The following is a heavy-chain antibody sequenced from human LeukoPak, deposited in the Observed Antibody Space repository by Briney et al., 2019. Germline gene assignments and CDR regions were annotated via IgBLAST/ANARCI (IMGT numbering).Heavy chain of an antibody. D-gene: IGHD4-17*01. CDR1: GXAFSIYA. CDR2: VTSSGGST. V-gene: IGHV3-23*01. J-gene: IGHJ6*02. CDR3: AKVNGDSFYYYYGVDV. Sequence: GGSLRLSCAASGXAFSIYAMNWVRQAPGKGLEWVWGVTSSGGSTYYGDSMKGRFTISRDNSKKTVYLQMNSLRAEDTAVYYCAKVNGDSFYYYYGVDVWGQGTTVTVSS.